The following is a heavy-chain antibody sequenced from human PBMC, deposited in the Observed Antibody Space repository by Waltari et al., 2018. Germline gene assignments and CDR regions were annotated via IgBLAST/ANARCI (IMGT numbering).Heavy chain of an antibody. CDR3: ARTGDILTGYCLLDY. V-gene: IGHV1-69*04. CDR1: GGTFSSYA. D-gene: IGHD3-9*01. CDR2: IIPSLGIA. J-gene: IGHJ4*02. Sequence: QVQLVQSGAEVKKPGSSVKVSCRASGGTFSSYAISWVRQAPGQGLEWMGGIIPSLGIANYAQKFQCSVTITADESTSTAYMELSSLRSEDTAVYYCARTGDILTGYCLLDYWGQGTLVTVSS.